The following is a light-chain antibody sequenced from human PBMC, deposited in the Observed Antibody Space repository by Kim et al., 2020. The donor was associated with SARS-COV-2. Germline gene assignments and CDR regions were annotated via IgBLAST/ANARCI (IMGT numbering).Light chain of an antibody. CDR1: QSLLNHDGNTS. J-gene: IGKJ2*01. Sequence: VVLTQSPLSLSVIPGQPACFSCKSGQSLLNHDGNTSLYGYLLKPGQSPRLLIYEVSSSFSTVPERFSGSGSGTDYTLKISRVEAEDLGTYYCMQGRHLPYTFGQGTKLEI. CDR3: MQGRHLPYT. V-gene: IGKV2-29*02. CDR2: EVS.